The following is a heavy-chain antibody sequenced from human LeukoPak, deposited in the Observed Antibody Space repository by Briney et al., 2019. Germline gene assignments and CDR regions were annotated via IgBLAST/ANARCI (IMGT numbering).Heavy chain of an antibody. CDR2: IKSKTDGGTT. CDR1: GFTFSNAW. Sequence: GGSLRLSCAASGFTFSNAWMSWVRQAPGKGLEWVGRIKSKTDGGTTDYAAPVKGRFTISRDDSKNTLYLQMNSLKTEDTAVYYCTTDPSRLLPRWAITKNWFDPWGQGTLVTVSS. V-gene: IGHV3-15*01. CDR3: TTDPSRLLPRWAITKNWFDP. D-gene: IGHD2-15*01. J-gene: IGHJ5*02.